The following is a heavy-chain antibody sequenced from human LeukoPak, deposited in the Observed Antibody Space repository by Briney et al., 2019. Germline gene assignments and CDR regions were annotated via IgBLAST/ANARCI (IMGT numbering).Heavy chain of an antibody. V-gene: IGHV1-18*01. J-gene: IGHJ4*02. CDR3: ARDQGQWLVRSSVGSY. CDR1: GYAFTNYG. Sequence: ASVKVSCKASGYAFTNYGIRWVRQAPGQGLEWMGWISAYNNNTNYAQNLQGRVTMTTDTSTSTAYMELRSLRSDDTAVFYCARDQGQWLVRSSVGSYWGQGTLVTVSS. CDR2: ISAYNNNT. D-gene: IGHD6-19*01.